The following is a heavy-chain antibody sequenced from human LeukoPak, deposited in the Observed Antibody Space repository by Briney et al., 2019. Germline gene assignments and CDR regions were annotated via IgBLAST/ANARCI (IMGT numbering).Heavy chain of an antibody. CDR3: ARRRLVRGVMTYYFDY. V-gene: IGHV1-18*01. D-gene: IGHD3-10*01. CDR2: ISAYNGNT. J-gene: IGHJ4*02. Sequence: ASVKVSCKASGGTFSSYAISWVRQAPGQGLEWMGWISAYNGNTNYAQKLQGRVTMTTDTSTSTAYMELRSLRSDDTAVYYCARRRLVRGVMTYYFDYWGQGTLVTVSS. CDR1: GGTFSSYA.